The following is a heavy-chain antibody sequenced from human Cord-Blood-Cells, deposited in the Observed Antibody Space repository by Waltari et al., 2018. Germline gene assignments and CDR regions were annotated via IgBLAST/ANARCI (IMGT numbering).Heavy chain of an antibody. CDR3: ARGSNDAFDI. CDR2: IYSGGST. V-gene: IGHV3-53*02. J-gene: IGHJ3*02. CDR1: RFPRRINF. Sequence: VQLVETGGGLIQPGGPLGLPFAAPRFPRRINFLSWVRQAPGKGLEWVSVIYSGGSTYYADSVKGRFTISRDNSKNTLYLQMNSLRAEDTAVYYCARGSNDAFDIWGQGTMVTVSS.